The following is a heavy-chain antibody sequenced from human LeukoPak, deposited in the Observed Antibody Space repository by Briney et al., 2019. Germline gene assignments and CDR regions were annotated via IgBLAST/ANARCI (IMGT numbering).Heavy chain of an antibody. J-gene: IGHJ6*03. CDR3: AGQPPTYYQDSSGYHAYYYFMDV. Sequence: PSETLSLTCTVSGGSISGGHYYWRWIRQPPGKGLEWIGNVYHSGSTHYNPSLKSRVTISVDTSTSQFSPKLNSVTAADTAVYYCAGQPPTYYQDSSGYHAYYYFMDVWGTGTAVTISS. CDR2: VYHSGST. CDR1: GGSISGGHYY. D-gene: IGHD3-22*01. V-gene: IGHV4-39*01.